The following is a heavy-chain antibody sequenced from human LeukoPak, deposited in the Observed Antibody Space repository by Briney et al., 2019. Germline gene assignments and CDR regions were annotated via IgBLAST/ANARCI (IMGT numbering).Heavy chain of an antibody. Sequence: PGRSLRLSCAVSGFTFSSYGMHWVRQAPGKGLEWVAVIWYDGSNKYYADSVKGRFTISRDNSKNTLYLQMNSLRAEDTAVYYCAKSTFGSGYYYYMDVWGKGTTVTVSS. CDR3: AKSTFGSGYYYYMDV. CDR1: GFTFSSYG. V-gene: IGHV3-33*06. J-gene: IGHJ6*03. CDR2: IWYDGSNK. D-gene: IGHD3-16*01.